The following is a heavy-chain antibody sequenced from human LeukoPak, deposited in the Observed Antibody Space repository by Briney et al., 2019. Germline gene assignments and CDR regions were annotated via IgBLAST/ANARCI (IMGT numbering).Heavy chain of an antibody. CDR2: ISGSRNNT. V-gene: IGHV3-23*01. CDR1: GFTFSSYA. D-gene: IGHD1-1*01. Sequence: GGSLRLSCAASGFTFSSYAMAWVRQAPGKGLEWVSAISGSRNNTYYADSVKGRYTISRDNSENTLYLQINSLRVEDTAVYYCAKDTPTTGYHLDSWGQGTLVTVSS. J-gene: IGHJ4*02. CDR3: AKDTPTTGYHLDS.